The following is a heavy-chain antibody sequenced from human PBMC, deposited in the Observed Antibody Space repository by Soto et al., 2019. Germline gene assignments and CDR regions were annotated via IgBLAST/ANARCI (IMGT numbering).Heavy chain of an antibody. Sequence: QVQLVQSGAEVKKPGASVKVSCKASGYTFTSYGISWVRQAPGQGLEWMGWISAYNGNTNYAQKLQGRVTMTTDTSTSTADMELRSLRSDDTAVYYCARGEGAVTRAGYGMDVWGQGTTVTVSS. V-gene: IGHV1-18*01. CDR2: ISAYNGNT. CDR3: ARGEGAVTRAGYGMDV. CDR1: GYTFTSYG. J-gene: IGHJ6*02. D-gene: IGHD4-4*01.